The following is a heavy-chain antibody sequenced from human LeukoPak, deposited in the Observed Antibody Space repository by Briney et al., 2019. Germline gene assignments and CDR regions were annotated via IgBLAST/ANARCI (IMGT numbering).Heavy chain of an antibody. Sequence: GGTLRLSCAASGFTFSSYGMSWVRQAPGKGLEWVSGTSGSGGSTYYADSVKGRFTISRDNSKNTLDLQMNSLRAEDTAVYYCARGLDYGSGSYVWGQGTLVTVSS. V-gene: IGHV3-23*01. CDR3: ARGLDYGSGSYV. CDR1: GFTFSSYG. D-gene: IGHD3-10*01. J-gene: IGHJ4*02. CDR2: TSGSGGST.